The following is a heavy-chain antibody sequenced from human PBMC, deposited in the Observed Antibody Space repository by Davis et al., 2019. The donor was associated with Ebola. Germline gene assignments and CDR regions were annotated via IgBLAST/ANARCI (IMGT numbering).Heavy chain of an antibody. CDR3: ARSQTTVVTDLTY. CDR2: VYYSGST. CDR1: GGSIASYY. J-gene: IGHJ4*02. V-gene: IGHV4-59*08. D-gene: IGHD4-23*01. Sequence: SETLSLTCTVSGGSIASYYWSWIRQHPGKGLEWIGYVYYSGSTNYNPSLKSRLTISVDTSKNQFSLKLSSVTAADTAVYYCARSQTTVVTDLTYWGQGTRVTVSS.